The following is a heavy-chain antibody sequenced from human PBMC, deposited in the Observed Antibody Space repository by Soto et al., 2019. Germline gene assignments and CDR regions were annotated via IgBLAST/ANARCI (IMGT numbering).Heavy chain of an antibody. D-gene: IGHD2-15*01. V-gene: IGHV3-48*01. CDR1: GFTFSPSA. Sequence: EVQLVESGGALVQPGGSLRLSCAASGFTFSPSAMNWVRQAPGKGLEWVSYISTGDSPIYFADSVKGRYTISRDNAKKSLYRQMISLRAEDTAVYYGATVCRCCSGANSLYWGRGTRVTVSS. CDR3: ATVCRCCSGANSLY. CDR2: ISTGDSPI. J-gene: IGHJ4*02.